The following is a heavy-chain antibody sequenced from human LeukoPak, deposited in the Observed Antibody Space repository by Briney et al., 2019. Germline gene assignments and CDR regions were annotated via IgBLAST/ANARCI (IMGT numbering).Heavy chain of an antibody. V-gene: IGHV3-15*01. D-gene: IGHD3-10*01. CDR3: TTELLWFGDYFDY. Sequence: GGSLRLSCAASGFIFSNAWMSWVRQAPGKGLEWVGRIKSKTDGGTTDYAAPVKGRFTISRDDSKNTLYLQMNSLKTEDTAVYYCTTELLWFGDYFDYWGQGTLVTVSS. CDR1: GFIFSNAW. CDR2: IKSKTDGGTT. J-gene: IGHJ4*02.